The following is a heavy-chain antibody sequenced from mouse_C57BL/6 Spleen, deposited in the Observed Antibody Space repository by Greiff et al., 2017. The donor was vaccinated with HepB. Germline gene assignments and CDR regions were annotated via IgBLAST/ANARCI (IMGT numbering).Heavy chain of an antibody. D-gene: IGHD2-4*01. CDR1: GYTFTSYW. V-gene: IGHV1-64*01. CDR2: IHPNSGST. Sequence: QVQLKQPGAELVKPGASVKLSCKASGYTFTSYWMHWVKQRPGQGLEWIGMIHPNSGSTNYNEKIKSKATLTVGKSSSTAYMQLSSLTSEDSAVYYCARGYDYDVGAMDYWGQGTSVTVSS. J-gene: IGHJ4*01. CDR3: ARGYDYDVGAMDY.